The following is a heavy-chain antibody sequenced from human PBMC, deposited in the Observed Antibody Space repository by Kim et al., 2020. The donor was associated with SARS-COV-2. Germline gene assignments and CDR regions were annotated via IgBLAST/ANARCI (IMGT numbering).Heavy chain of an antibody. V-gene: IGHV4-34*01. CDR3: ARGHGGSYYFDY. Sequence: NYNPSLKSRVTISVDTSKNQFSLKLSSVTAADTAVYYCARGHGGSYYFDYWGQGTLVTVSS. J-gene: IGHJ4*02. D-gene: IGHD3-16*01.